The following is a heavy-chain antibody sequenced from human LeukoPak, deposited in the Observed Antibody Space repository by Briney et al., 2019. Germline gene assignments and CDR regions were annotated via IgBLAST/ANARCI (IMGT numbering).Heavy chain of an antibody. V-gene: IGHV4-4*02. J-gene: IGHJ6*02. CDR2: IFHNGST. CDR1: GDSSSNTNW. Sequence: PSETLSLTCAVSGDSSSNTNWWSWVRQPPGRGLEWIGEIFHNGSTNSNPSLKSRVTISVDTSKNQFSLKLSSVTAADTAVYYCARGRYSLYYYYGMDVWGQGTTVTVSS. D-gene: IGHD3-9*01. CDR3: ARGRYSLYYYYGMDV.